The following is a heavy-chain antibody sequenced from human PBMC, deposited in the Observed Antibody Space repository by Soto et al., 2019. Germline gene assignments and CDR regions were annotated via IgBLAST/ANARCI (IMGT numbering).Heavy chain of an antibody. Sequence: SETLSLTCTVSGGSISSGGYYWSWIRQHPGKGLVWIGYIYYSGSTYYNPSLKSRVTISVDTSKNQFSLKLSSVTAADTAVYYCARCPEGYSYGYVYYGMDVWGQGTTVTVSS. CDR3: ARCPEGYSYGYVYYGMDV. CDR2: IYYSGST. J-gene: IGHJ6*02. V-gene: IGHV4-31*03. D-gene: IGHD5-18*01. CDR1: GGSISSGGYY.